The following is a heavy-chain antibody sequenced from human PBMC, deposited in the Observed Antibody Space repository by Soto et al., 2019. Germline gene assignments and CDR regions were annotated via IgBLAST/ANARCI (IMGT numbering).Heavy chain of an antibody. V-gene: IGHV3-48*01. D-gene: IGHD2-2*01. CDR3: ARGYCSSTSCYYYYYDYMDV. CDR1: GFTFSSYS. J-gene: IGHJ6*03. CDR2: ISSSSSTI. Sequence: EVQLVESGGGLVQPGGSLRLSCAASGFTFSSYSMNWVRQAPGKGLEWVSYISSSSSTIYYADSVKGRFTISRDNAKNSLYLQMNSLRAEDTAVDYCARGYCSSTSCYYYYYDYMDVWGKGTTVTVSS.